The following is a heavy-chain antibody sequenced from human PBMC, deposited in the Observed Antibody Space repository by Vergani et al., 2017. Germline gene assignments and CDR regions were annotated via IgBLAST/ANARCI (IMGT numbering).Heavy chain of an antibody. CDR3: ARVAVAGITCRAFDY. Sequence: QVQLVQSGAEVKKPGASVKVSCKASGYTFTSYYMHWVRQAPGQGLEWMGIINPSGGSTSYAQKFQGRVTMTRDTSTSTDYMELSSLRSEDRAVYYCARVAVAGITCRAFDYWGQGTLVTGSS. CDR2: INPSGGST. CDR1: GYTFTSYY. D-gene: IGHD6-19*01. J-gene: IGHJ4*02. V-gene: IGHV1-46*01.